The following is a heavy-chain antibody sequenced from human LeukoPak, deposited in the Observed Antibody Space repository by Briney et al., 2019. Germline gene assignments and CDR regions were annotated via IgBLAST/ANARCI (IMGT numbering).Heavy chain of an antibody. CDR3: ARGGVGARYYFDY. CDR1: GGSISSSSYY. D-gene: IGHD1-26*01. CDR2: IYYSGST. Sequence: SETLSLTCTVSGGSISSSSYYWGWIRQPPGKGLEWIGSIYYSGSTNYNPSLKSRVTISVDTSKNQFSLKLSSVTAADTAVYYCARGGVGARYYFDYWGQGTLVTVSS. J-gene: IGHJ4*02. V-gene: IGHV4-39*07.